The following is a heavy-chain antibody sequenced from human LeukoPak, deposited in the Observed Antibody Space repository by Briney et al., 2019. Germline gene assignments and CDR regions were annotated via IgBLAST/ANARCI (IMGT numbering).Heavy chain of an antibody. V-gene: IGHV3-23*01. CDR1: GFTFNNFA. D-gene: IGHD7-27*01. CDR3: AKDLGRAVNQYAVAYFRH. CDR2: LSGGGTG. Sequence: GGSLRLSCAVSGFTFNNFAMNWVRQPPGKGLEWVSSLSGGGTGHYADSVKGRLTISRDISNNTLFLQMNSLSGADTAVYYCAKDLGRAVNQYAVAYFRHWGQGTLVTVSS. J-gene: IGHJ1*01.